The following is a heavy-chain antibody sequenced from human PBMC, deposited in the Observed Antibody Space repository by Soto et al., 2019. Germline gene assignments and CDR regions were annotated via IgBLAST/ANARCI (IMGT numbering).Heavy chain of an antibody. CDR1: GVTFNNHA. D-gene: IGHD5-12*01. V-gene: IGHV1-69*01. J-gene: IGHJ5*02. CDR2: IIPIFGTS. CDR3: VRGKMREMATILRDKWFDP. Sequence: QVQLVQSGAEVKKPGSSVKVSCKASGVTFNNHAINWVRQAPGQGLEWMGGIIPIFGTSNYAQKCQGRVTITADESTRTAYMELSSLRSEDTAVYYGVRGKMREMATILRDKWFDPWGQGTRVTVSS.